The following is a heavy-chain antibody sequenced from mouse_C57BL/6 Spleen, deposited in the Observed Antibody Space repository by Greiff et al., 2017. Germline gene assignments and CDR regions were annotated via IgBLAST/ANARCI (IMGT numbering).Heavy chain of an antibody. CDR2: INYDGSST. CDR1: GFTFSDYY. V-gene: IGHV5-16*01. CDR3: ARGRTLYAMDY. J-gene: IGHJ4*01. Sequence: EVHLVESEGGLVQPGSSMKLSCTASGFTFSDYYMAWVRQVPEKGLEWVANINYDGSSTYYLDSLKSRFIISRDNAKNILYLQMSSLKSEDTATYYCARGRTLYAMDYGGQGTSVSVSS.